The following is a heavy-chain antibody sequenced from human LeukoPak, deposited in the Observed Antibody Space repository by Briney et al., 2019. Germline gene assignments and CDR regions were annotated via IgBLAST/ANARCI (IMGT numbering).Heavy chain of an antibody. CDR2: IYYSGST. CDR3: ARGRYCSSTSCYESAFDI. Sequence: KPSQTLSLTCTVSGGSISSGDYYWSWIREPPGKGLEWIGYIYYSGSTYYNPSLESRVTISVDTSKNQFSLKLSSVTAADTAVYYCARGRYCSSTSCYESAFDIWGQGTMVTVSS. J-gene: IGHJ3*02. CDR1: GGSISSGDYY. V-gene: IGHV4-30-4*08. D-gene: IGHD2-2*01.